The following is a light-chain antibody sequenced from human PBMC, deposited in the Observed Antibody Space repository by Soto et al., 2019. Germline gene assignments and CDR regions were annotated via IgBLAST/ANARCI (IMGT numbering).Light chain of an antibody. CDR1: QTVSSNY. V-gene: IGKV3-20*01. Sequence: EIVLTQSPGTLSLSPGERATLSCRASQTVSSNYLAWYQQEPGQAPRFLIYGASSRATGILDRFSGSGSGTDFTLTISRLEPEDFAVYYCQQYGSSPLTFGGGTKVDIK. CDR2: GAS. CDR3: QQYGSSPLT. J-gene: IGKJ4*01.